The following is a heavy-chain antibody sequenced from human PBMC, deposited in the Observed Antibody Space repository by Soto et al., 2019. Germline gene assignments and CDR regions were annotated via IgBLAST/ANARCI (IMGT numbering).Heavy chain of an antibody. CDR1: GGTFSSYA. Sequence: GASVKVSCKASGGTFSSYAISWVRQAPGQGLEWMGGIIPIFGTANYAQKFQGRVTITADESTSTAYMELSSLRSEDTAVYYCARPPGLRFRGPYYYYGMDVWGQGTTVTVSS. J-gene: IGHJ6*02. D-gene: IGHD5-12*01. CDR3: ARPPGLRFRGPYYYYGMDV. V-gene: IGHV1-69*13. CDR2: IIPIFGTA.